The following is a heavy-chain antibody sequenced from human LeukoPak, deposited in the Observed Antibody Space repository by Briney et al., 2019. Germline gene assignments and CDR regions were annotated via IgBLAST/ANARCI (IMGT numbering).Heavy chain of an antibody. CDR2: INHSGST. V-gene: IGHV4-34*01. J-gene: IGHJ4*02. CDR1: GGSFSGYY. D-gene: IGHD3-9*01. Sequence: SETLSLTCAVYGGSFSGYYWSWIRQPPGKGLEWIGEINHSGSTNYNPSLKSRVTISVDTSKNQFSLKLSSVTAADTAVYYCARHLYYDILTGYFDYWGQGTLVTVSS. CDR3: ARHLYYDILTGYFDY.